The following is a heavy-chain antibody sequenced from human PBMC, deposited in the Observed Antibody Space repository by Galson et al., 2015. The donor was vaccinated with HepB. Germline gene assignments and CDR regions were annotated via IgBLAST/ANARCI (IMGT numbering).Heavy chain of an antibody. CDR3: ARVNHRKLLWFGELSSAEYFQH. CDR2: INAGNGNT. Sequence: SVKVSCKASGYTFTSYAMHWVRQAPGQRLEWMGWINAGNGNTKYSQKFQGRVTITRDTSASTAYMELSSLRSEDTAVYYCARVNHRKLLWFGELSSAEYFQHWGQGTLVTISS. D-gene: IGHD3-10*01. J-gene: IGHJ1*01. V-gene: IGHV1-3*01. CDR1: GYTFTSYA.